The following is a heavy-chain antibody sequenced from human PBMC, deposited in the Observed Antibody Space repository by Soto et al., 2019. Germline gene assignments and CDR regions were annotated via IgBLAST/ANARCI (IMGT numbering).Heavy chain of an antibody. CDR1: GATFSRYA. Sequence: GXSVKVACKASGATFSRYAISWVRQAPVQGLEWMGGIIPIFGTANYSQKFQGRVTITADESRSTAYRDLSSLRSEYTAVYYCARAGIAARPGLFDYWGQGTLVTVSS. CDR3: ARAGIAARPGLFDY. V-gene: IGHV1-69*01. CDR2: IIPIFGTA. D-gene: IGHD6-6*01. J-gene: IGHJ4*02.